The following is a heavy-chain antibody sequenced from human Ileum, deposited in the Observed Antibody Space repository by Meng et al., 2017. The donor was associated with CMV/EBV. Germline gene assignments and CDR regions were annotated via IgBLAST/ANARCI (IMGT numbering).Heavy chain of an antibody. J-gene: IGHJ6*02. Sequence: SVKVSCKASGGTFSNYAINWLRQAPGQGLEWMGGIVPIFGTEDYTQKFHGRVTITTDESTTTAYMEVRSLMYDDTAVYYCASRYCNNTSCYSGIHYGMDVWGQGTTVTVSS. V-gene: IGHV1-69*05. CDR2: IVPIFGTE. CDR3: ASRYCNNTSCYSGIHYGMDV. D-gene: IGHD2-2*01. CDR1: GGTFSNYA.